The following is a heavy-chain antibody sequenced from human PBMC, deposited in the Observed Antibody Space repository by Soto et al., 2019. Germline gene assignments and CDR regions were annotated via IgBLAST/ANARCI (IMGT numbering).Heavy chain of an antibody. J-gene: IGHJ6*02. Sequence: ASVKVSCKASGYTFTVYYMHWVLQAPGQGLEWMGWINPNSGGTNYAQKFQRWVTMTRDTSISTAYMKLSRLRSDDTAVYYCAREGVVGALFYFVMDVWGQGTTVTVSS. CDR2: INPNSGGT. CDR1: GYTFTVYY. D-gene: IGHD1-26*01. CDR3: AREGVVGALFYFVMDV. V-gene: IGHV1-2*04.